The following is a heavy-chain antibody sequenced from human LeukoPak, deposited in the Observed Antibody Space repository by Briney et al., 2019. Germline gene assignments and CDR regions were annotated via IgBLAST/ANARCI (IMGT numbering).Heavy chain of an antibody. CDR1: GFSFRNYG. D-gene: IGHD5-12*01. CDR3: ARANTYDSNYYYGMDV. J-gene: IGHJ6*02. CDR2: ISYDGSNK. V-gene: IGHV3-30*03. Sequence: GGSLRLSCAASGFSFRNYGMHWVRQAPGKGLEWVAVISYDGSNKYYADSVKGRLTISRDNSKNTLYLQMNSLRAEDTAVYYCARANTYDSNYYYGMDVWGQGTTVTVSS.